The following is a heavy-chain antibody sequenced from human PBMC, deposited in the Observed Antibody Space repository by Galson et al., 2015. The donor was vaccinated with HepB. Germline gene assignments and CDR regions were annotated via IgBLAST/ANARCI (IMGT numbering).Heavy chain of an antibody. CDR1: GGTFSNYA. CDR2: IIPIFGTA. D-gene: IGHD3-16*02. CDR3: ARDSPPRALRLGESSQKNAFDI. V-gene: IGHV1-69*06. Sequence: SVKVSCKASGGTFSNYAINWVRQAPGQGLEWMGGIIPIFGTANYAQKFQGKVTITADKTTSTAYMDLRNLRSEDTAVYYCARDSPPRALRLGESSQKNAFDIWDQGTMITVSS. J-gene: IGHJ3*02.